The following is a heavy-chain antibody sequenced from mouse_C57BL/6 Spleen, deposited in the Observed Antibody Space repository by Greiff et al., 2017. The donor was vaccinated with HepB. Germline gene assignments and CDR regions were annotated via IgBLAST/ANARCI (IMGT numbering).Heavy chain of an antibody. CDR3: ARITTVVAHWYFDV. CDR1: GFTFSDYG. J-gene: IGHJ1*03. Sequence: EVMLVESGGGLVKPGGSLKLSCAASGFTFSDYGMHWVRQAPEKGLEWVAYISSGSSTIYYADTVKGRFTISRDNAKNTLFLQMTSLRSEDTAMYYCARITTVVAHWYFDVWGTGTTVTVSS. D-gene: IGHD1-1*01. V-gene: IGHV5-17*01. CDR2: ISSGSSTI.